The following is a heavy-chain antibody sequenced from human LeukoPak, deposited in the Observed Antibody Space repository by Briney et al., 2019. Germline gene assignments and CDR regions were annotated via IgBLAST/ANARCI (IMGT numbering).Heavy chain of an antibody. V-gene: IGHV1-2*06. D-gene: IGHD6-19*01. CDR1: GYTFTGYY. CDR2: INPNSGGT. J-gene: IGHJ4*02. CDR3: ANSELGYSSGWPIDY. Sequence: ASVKVSCKASGYTFTGYYMHWVRQAPGQGLEWMGRINPNSGGTNYAQKLQGRVTMTRDTSISTAYMELSRLRSHDTAVYYCANSELGYSSGWPIDYWGQGTLVTVSS.